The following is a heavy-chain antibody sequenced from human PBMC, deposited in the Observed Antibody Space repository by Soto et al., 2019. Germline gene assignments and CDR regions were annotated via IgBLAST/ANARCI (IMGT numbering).Heavy chain of an antibody. Sequence: EVQLVQSGPEVKKPGESLRISCKASGYSFTQYWISWVRQMPGKGLECMGRIDPSDSYSHYGPSFRGHVTISGDRSINTAYLQWSSLKASDTAMYYCARLSGDGYKSGFSFDSWGPGTLVTVSS. CDR1: GYSFTQYW. CDR3: ARLSGDGYKSGFSFDS. D-gene: IGHD5-12*01. J-gene: IGHJ4*02. V-gene: IGHV5-10-1*03. CDR2: IDPSDSYS.